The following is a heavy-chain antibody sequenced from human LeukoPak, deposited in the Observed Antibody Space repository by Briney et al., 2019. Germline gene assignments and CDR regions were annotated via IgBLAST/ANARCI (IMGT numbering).Heavy chain of an antibody. D-gene: IGHD6-19*01. CDR2: IYYSGST. J-gene: IGHJ4*02. V-gene: IGHV4-59*01. CDR3: ARTPRQWLGPGYFDY. Sequence: RPSETLSLTCTVSGGSFSSYYWSWIRQPPGKGLEWIGYIYYSGSTNYNPSLKSRVTISVDTSKNQFSLKLSSVTAADTAVYYCARTPRQWLGPGYFDYWGQGTLVTVSS. CDR1: GGSFSSYY.